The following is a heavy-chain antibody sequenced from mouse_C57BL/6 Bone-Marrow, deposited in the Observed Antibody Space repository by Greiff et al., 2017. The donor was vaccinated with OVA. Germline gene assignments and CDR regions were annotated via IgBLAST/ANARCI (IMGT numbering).Heavy chain of an antibody. J-gene: IGHJ1*03. Sequence: EVKLVESGGGLVQPKGSLKLSCAASGFSFNTYAMNWVRQAPGKGLEWVARIRSKSNNYATYYADSVKDRFTISRDDSESMLYLQRNNLKTEDTAMYYCVREYCGSSSYWYFDVWGTGTTVTVSS. CDR1: GFSFNTYA. CDR3: VREYCGSSSYWYFDV. D-gene: IGHD1-1*01. V-gene: IGHV10-1*01. CDR2: IRSKSNNYAT.